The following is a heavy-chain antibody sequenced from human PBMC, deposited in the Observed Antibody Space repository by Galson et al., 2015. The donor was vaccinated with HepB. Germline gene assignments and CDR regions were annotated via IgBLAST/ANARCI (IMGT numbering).Heavy chain of an antibody. CDR2: ISSSSSYI. CDR3: AKARGVGYDSALFDY. Sequence: SLRLSCAASGFTFSSYSMNWVRQAPGKGLEWVSSISSSSSYIYYADSVKGRFTISRDNSKNTLYLQMNSLRAEDTAVYYCAKARGVGYDSALFDYWGQGTLVTVSS. D-gene: IGHD5-12*01. J-gene: IGHJ4*02. V-gene: IGHV3-21*01. CDR1: GFTFSSYS.